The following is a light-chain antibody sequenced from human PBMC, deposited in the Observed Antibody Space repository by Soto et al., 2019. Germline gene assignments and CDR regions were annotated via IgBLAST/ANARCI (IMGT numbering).Light chain of an antibody. CDR1: QSVSSK. CDR2: GAS. CDR3: QQYNTRPPYT. V-gene: IGKV3-15*01. Sequence: ETVMTQSPDTLSVSPGERATLSCRASQSVSSKLAWYQQKPGQAPRLLIFGASTRATGIPARFSGSGSGTEVDLTISSLQSEDFAVYYCQQYNTRPPYTFGQGTKLEIK. J-gene: IGKJ2*01.